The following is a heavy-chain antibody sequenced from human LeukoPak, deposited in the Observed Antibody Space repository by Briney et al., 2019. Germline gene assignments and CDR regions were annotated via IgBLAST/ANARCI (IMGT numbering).Heavy chain of an antibody. CDR2: AYNSGST. CDR3: ARGKYSSSDAFDI. J-gene: IGHJ3*02. CDR1: GDSVSSDSYY. V-gene: IGHV4-61*01. D-gene: IGHD6-6*01. Sequence: PLETLSLTCSVSGDSVSSDSYYWSWIRQPPGKGLEWIGCAYNSGSTNYNPSLKSRITISVETSKNQFSLKLNSVTAADTAVYYCARGKYSSSDAFDIWGQGTMVTVSS.